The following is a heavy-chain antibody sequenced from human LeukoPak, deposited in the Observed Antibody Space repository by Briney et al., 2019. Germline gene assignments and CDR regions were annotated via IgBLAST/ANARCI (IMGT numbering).Heavy chain of an antibody. Sequence: GGSLRLSCAASGFTFSTYAVNWVRQAPGKGLEWVSTISGSGDSTYYADSVKGRFTISRDNSKDTLYLQMSSVRVDDTAVYYCARAPKRGRPLGHSSSWYEIGYFQHWGQGTLVTVSS. V-gene: IGHV3-23*01. J-gene: IGHJ1*01. D-gene: IGHD6-13*01. CDR2: ISGSGDST. CDR1: GFTFSTYA. CDR3: ARAPKRGRPLGHSSSWYEIGYFQH.